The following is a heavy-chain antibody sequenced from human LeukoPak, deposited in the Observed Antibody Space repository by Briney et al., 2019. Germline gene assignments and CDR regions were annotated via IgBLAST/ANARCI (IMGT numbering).Heavy chain of an antibody. CDR1: GYTFTGYY. V-gene: IGHV1-2*02. Sequence: ASVKVSCKASGYTFTGYYMHWVRQAPGQGLEWMGWINPNSGGTNYAQKFQGRVTMTRDTSIGTAYMELSRLRSDDTAVYYCARGGCSSTSCYVDYWGQGTLVTVSS. D-gene: IGHD2-2*01. J-gene: IGHJ4*02. CDR2: INPNSGGT. CDR3: ARGGCSSTSCYVDY.